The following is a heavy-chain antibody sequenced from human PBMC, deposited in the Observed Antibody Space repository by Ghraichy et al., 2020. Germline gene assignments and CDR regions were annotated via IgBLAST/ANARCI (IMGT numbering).Heavy chain of an antibody. V-gene: IGHV4-4*02. CDR3: ARDTEFGDDSWAFDI. D-gene: IGHD2-21*02. CDR2: INHRKSA. J-gene: IGHJ3*02. CDR1: GGSISSSNW. Sequence: SQTLSLTCAVSGGSISSSNWWSWVRQAPGKGLEWIGEINHRKSANYNSSLKSRVTISVDKSKNQVFLKLDSVTAADTAVYYCARDTEFGDDSWAFDIWGQGTMVTGSS.